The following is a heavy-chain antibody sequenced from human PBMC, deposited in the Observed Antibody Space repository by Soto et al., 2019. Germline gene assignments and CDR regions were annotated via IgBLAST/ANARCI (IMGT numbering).Heavy chain of an antibody. CDR1: GFTFSSYW. J-gene: IGHJ4*02. CDR2: TNSDGSDT. D-gene: IGHD6-19*01. Sequence: PGGSLRLSCAASGFTFSSYWMYWVRQPPGKGLVWVSRTNSDGSDTSYADSVKGRFTISRDNAKNTLYLQMNSLRAEDTAVYYCARDRGWSLFDYWGQGTLVTVS. V-gene: IGHV3-74*01. CDR3: ARDRGWSLFDY.